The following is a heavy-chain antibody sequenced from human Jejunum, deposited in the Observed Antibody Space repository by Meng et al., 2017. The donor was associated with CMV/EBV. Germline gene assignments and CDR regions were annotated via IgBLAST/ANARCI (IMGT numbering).Heavy chain of an antibody. D-gene: IGHD2-15*01. Sequence: HIPWNEAGPTLVQPTPTPTLTCSFPGFSLSTTGVGVGWIRQNPGKALEWLALIYWADDKRYSPSLKSRLTITKDTSTNQVVLTMTNVDPADTATYYCTRRPGSANTWFDHWGQGTLVTVSS. CDR1: GFSLSTTGVG. CDR2: IYWADDK. V-gene: IGHV2-5*02. J-gene: IGHJ5*02. CDR3: TRRPGSANTWFDH.